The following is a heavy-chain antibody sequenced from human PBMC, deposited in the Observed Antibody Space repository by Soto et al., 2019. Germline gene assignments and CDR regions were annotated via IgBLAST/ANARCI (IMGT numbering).Heavy chain of an antibody. CDR2: INHSGST. Sequence: PSETLSLTCAVYGGSFSGYYWSWIRQPPGKGLEWIGEINHSGSTNYNPSLKSRVTISVDTSKNQFSLKLSSVTAADTAVYYCASGHVIAAADYWGQGTLVTVSS. V-gene: IGHV4-34*01. D-gene: IGHD6-13*01. CDR3: ASGHVIAAADY. CDR1: GGSFSGYY. J-gene: IGHJ4*02.